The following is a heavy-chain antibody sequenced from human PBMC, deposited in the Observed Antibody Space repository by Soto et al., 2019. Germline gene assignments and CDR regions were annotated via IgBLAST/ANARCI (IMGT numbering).Heavy chain of an antibody. Sequence: QVQLQESGPGLVKPSETLSLTCTVSGGSISSYYWSWIRQPPGKGLDWIGYIYYSGSTNYNPSLKSRVTISVDTSKAQFSLRLRSVTAADTAVYYCARRYGGNLDYWGQGTLVTVSS. D-gene: IGHD2-15*01. CDR2: IYYSGST. CDR3: ARRYGGNLDY. CDR1: GGSISSYY. J-gene: IGHJ4*02. V-gene: IGHV4-59*08.